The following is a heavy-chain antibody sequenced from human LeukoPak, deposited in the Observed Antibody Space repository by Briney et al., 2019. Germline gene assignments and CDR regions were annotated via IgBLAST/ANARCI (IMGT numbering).Heavy chain of an antibody. J-gene: IGHJ3*02. CDR2: IIPILGIA. CDR3: ARDRGSPDTFEI. V-gene: IGHV1-69*04. Sequence: SVKVSCKASGGTFSSYAISWVRRAPGQGLEWMGRIIPILGIANYAQKFQGRVTITADKSTSTAYMELSRLTSDDAAVYYCARDRGSPDTFEIWGQGTMVTVSS. CDR1: GGTFSSYA.